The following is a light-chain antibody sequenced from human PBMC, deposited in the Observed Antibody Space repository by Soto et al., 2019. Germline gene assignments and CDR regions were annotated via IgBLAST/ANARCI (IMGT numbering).Light chain of an antibody. CDR1: QSISDS. CDR2: DAS. Sequence: DIQMTQSPSTLSASVGDRVTITCRASQSISDSLAGYQQKPGKAPYLLISDASSLERGVPSRFSGSGSGTEFTLTISSMQPDDFETYYCQQYNGYSRTCGQGPKVEI. J-gene: IGKJ1*01. V-gene: IGKV1-5*01. CDR3: QQYNGYSRT.